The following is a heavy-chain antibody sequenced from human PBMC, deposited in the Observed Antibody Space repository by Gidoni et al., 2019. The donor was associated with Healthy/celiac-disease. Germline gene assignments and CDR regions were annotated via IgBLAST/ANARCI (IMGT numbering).Heavy chain of an antibody. CDR3: ARGRATLFLGAFDI. D-gene: IGHD5-12*01. Sequence: QVQLQQSGPGLVKPSQTLSLTCALSGDRVSSNSAAWNWIRQSPSRGLEWLGRTYYRSKWYNDYAVSVKSRITINPDTSKNQFSLQLNSVTPEDTAVYYCARGRATLFLGAFDIWGQGTMVTVSS. J-gene: IGHJ3*02. V-gene: IGHV6-1*01. CDR1: GDRVSSNSAA. CDR2: TYYRSKWYN.